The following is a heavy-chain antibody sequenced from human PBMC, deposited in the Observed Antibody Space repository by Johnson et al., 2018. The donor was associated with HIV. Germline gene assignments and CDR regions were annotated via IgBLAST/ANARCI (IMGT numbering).Heavy chain of an antibody. CDR1: RFTVSSNY. CDR3: ARDRGKAGYAFDI. J-gene: IGHJ3*02. CDR2: IYSGGST. V-gene: IGHV3-53*01. Sequence: VQLVESGGGLIHPGGSLRLSCAASRFTVSSNYMSWVRQAPGRGLEWVSVIYSGGSTYYADSVKGRFTISRANSKNTLYLKMNSLGAEDTAVYYCARDRGKAGYAFDIWGQGTMVTVSS. D-gene: IGHD3-10*01.